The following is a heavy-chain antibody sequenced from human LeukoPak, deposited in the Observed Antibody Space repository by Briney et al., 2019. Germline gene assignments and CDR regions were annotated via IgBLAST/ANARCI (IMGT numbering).Heavy chain of an antibody. CDR1: GYSISSGYY. CDR2: IYHSGST. CDR3: ARGGKGPVSYYYYVDV. D-gene: IGHD1-14*01. Sequence: PSETLSLTCTVSGYSISSGYYWGWIRQPPGKGLEWIGSIYHSGSTYYNPSLKSRVTISVDTSKNQFSLKLSSVTAADTAVYYCARGGKGPVSYYYYVDVWGKGTTVTVSS. V-gene: IGHV4-38-2*02. J-gene: IGHJ6*03.